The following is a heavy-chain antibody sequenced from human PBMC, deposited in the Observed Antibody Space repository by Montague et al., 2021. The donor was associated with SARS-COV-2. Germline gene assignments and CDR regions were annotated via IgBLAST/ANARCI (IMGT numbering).Heavy chain of an antibody. V-gene: IGHV4-59*08. CDR2: IYYSGTT. Sequence: SETLSLTCTVSGDSISGYFWSWIRQSPGKGLEWIGYIYYSGTTKYNPALKSRVAISLETSKNQFSLKLNPVTAADTAAYYRAARDYFASGKYDFWGLGTWVTVSA. CDR1: GDSISGYF. D-gene: IGHD3-10*01. J-gene: IGHJ4*02. CDR3: AARDYFASGKYDF.